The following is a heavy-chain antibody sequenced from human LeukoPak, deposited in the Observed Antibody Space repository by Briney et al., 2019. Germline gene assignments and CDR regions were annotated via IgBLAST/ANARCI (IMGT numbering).Heavy chain of an antibody. CDR1: GYTFTSYD. Sequence: ASVKVSCKASGYTFTSYDINWVGQATGQGLEWMGYMKPSSDKTGYAQKFQGRVTLTWDTSISTAYMELSSLKSEDTAVYYCARWADSPFDYWGQGTLVTVSS. CDR2: MKPSSDKT. J-gene: IGHJ4*02. V-gene: IGHV1-8*01. CDR3: ARWADSPFDY.